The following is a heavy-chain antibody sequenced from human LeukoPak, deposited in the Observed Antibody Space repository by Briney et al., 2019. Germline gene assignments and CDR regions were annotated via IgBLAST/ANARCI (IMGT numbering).Heavy chain of an antibody. J-gene: IGHJ3*02. V-gene: IGHV4-4*07. CDR2: IYTSGST. D-gene: IGHD3-22*01. CDR1: GGSISSYY. CDR3: AREFAPYYYDSSGYWAHAFDI. Sequence: SETLSLTCTVSGGSISSYYRSWIRQPAGKGLEWIGRIYTSGSTNYNPSLKSRVTMSVDTSKNQFSLKLSSVTAADTAVYYCAREFAPYYYDSSGYWAHAFDIWGQGTMVTVSS.